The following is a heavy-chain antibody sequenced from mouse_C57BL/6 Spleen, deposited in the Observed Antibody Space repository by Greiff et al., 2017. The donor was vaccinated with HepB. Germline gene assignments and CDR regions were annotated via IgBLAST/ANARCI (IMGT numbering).Heavy chain of an antibody. CDR3: TRMEMITSMDY. J-gene: IGHJ4*01. CDR1: GYTFTDYE. V-gene: IGHV1-15*01. CDR2: IDPETGGT. Sequence: QVQLKESGAELVRPGASVTLSCKASGYTFTDYEMHWVKQTPVHGLEWIGAIDPETGGTAYNQKFKGKAILTADKSSSTAYMELRSLTSEDSAVYYCTRMEMITSMDYWGQGTSVTVSS. D-gene: IGHD2-4*01.